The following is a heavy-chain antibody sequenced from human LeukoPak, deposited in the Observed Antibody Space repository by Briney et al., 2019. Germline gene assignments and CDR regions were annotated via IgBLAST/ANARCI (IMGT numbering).Heavy chain of an antibody. CDR3: ASTNSYSSSWYDY. CDR2: INHSGST. CDR1: GGSFSGYY. Sequence: SETLSLTCAVYGGSFSGYYWSWIRQPPGKGLEWIGKINHSGSTNYNPSLKSRVTISVDTSKNQFSLKLSSVTAADTAVYYCASTNSYSSSWYDYWGQGTLVTVSS. J-gene: IGHJ4*02. D-gene: IGHD6-13*01. V-gene: IGHV4-34*01.